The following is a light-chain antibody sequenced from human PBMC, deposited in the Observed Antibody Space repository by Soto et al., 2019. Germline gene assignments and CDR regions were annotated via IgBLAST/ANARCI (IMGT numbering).Light chain of an antibody. CDR2: EVT. J-gene: IGLJ2*01. V-gene: IGLV2-14*01. CDR1: SSDVGGYNY. Sequence: QSALTQPPSASGSPGQSVTISCTGTSSDVGGYNYVSWYQQHPGKAPKLIISEVTNRPSGVSNRFSGSKSANTASLTISGLQAADEADYYCTSYSSSNTHVLFGGGTQLTVL. CDR3: TSYSSSNTHVL.